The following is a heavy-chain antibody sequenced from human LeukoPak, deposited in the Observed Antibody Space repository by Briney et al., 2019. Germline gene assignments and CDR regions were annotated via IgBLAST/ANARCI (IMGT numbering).Heavy chain of an antibody. D-gene: IGHD2-8*01. V-gene: IGHV1-18*04. J-gene: IGHJ5*02. CDR3: ARGGQGTIDP. Sequence: ASVKVSCKASGYTFTSYGISWVRQAPGQGLEWMGWISAYNGNTNYAQKFQGRVTITADESTSTAYMELSSLRSEDTAVYYCARGGQGTIDPWGQGTLVTVSS. CDR2: ISAYNGNT. CDR1: GYTFTSYG.